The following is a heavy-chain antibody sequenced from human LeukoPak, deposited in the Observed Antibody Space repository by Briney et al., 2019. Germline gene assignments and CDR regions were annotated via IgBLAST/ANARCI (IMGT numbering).Heavy chain of an antibody. V-gene: IGHV4-59*01. J-gene: IGHJ3*02. D-gene: IGHD1-26*01. Sequence: PSETLSLTCTVSGGSISSYYWSRIRQPPGKGLEWIGYIYYSGSTNYNPSLKSRVTISVDTSKNQFSLKLSSVTAADTAVYYCGRGAPLTVGASRAFDIWGQGTMVTVSS. CDR3: GRGAPLTVGASRAFDI. CDR1: GGSISSYY. CDR2: IYYSGST.